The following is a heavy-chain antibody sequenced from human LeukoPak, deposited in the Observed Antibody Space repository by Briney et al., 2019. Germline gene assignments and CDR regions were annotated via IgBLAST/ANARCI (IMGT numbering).Heavy chain of an antibody. J-gene: IGHJ6*03. CDR3: ARVVITSRFLKRYYYMDV. CDR2: IYYSGST. CDR1: GGSISRSSYY. Sequence: PSETLSLTCTVSGGSISRSSYYWGWIRQPPGKGLEWIGSIYYSGSTYYNPSLKSRVTISVDTSKNQFSLKLSSVTAADTAVYYCARVVITSRFLKRYYYMDVWGKGTTVTVSS. D-gene: IGHD3-22*01. V-gene: IGHV4-39*07.